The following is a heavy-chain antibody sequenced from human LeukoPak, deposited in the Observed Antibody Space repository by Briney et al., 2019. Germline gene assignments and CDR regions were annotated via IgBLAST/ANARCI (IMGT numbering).Heavy chain of an antibody. CDR2: IRYDGSNE. Sequence: PGGSLRLSCAASGFSFSTYGLHWVRHTPGKGLEWVAFIRYDGSNEYYADSVKGRFTISRDNAKNSVNLQMNSLRVEDTAIYYCARGYNYGTHFDSWGQGTVVTVSS. CDR3: ARGYNYGTHFDS. CDR1: GFSFSTYG. V-gene: IGHV3-30*02. D-gene: IGHD5-18*01. J-gene: IGHJ4*02.